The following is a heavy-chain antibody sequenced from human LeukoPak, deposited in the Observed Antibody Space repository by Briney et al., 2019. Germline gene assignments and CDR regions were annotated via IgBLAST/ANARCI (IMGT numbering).Heavy chain of an antibody. D-gene: IGHD2-2*02. CDR2: IYWNDDK. V-gene: IGHV2-5*01. CDR3: AHIPPHNIVVVPAAINWFDP. J-gene: IGHJ5*02. Sequence: SGPTLVKPTQTLTLTCTFSGFSLSTSGVGVGWIRQPPGKALEWLALIYWNDDKRYSPSLKSRLTITKGTSKNQVVLTMTNMDPVDTATYYCAHIPPHNIVVVPAAINWFDPWGQGTLVTVSS. CDR1: GFSLSTSGVG.